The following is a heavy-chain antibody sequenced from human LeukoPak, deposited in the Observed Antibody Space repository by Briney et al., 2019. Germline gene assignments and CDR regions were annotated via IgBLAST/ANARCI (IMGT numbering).Heavy chain of an antibody. V-gene: IGHV3-74*01. D-gene: IGHD4-17*01. Sequence: GGSLRLSCAASGFTFSNYWMHWVRQVPGKGLVWASRINDDGSATFYADSVKGRFTISRDNSKNTLCLQMNSLRAEDTAVYYCAKDAYGPYLDYWGQGTLVTVSS. CDR1: GFTFSNYW. J-gene: IGHJ4*02. CDR3: AKDAYGPYLDY. CDR2: INDDGSAT.